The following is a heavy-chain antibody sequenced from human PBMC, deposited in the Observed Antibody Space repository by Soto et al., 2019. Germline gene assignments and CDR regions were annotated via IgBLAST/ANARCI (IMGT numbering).Heavy chain of an antibody. V-gene: IGHV3-30*03. CDR1: GCTFSGFG. J-gene: IGHJ6*02. CDR3: GRDIVQRYNGLGV. Sequence: PCGSLRLSCEASGCTFSGFGIHWVRQAPGKGLVWLAVITYDGTHQYYAEFVRGRFTISRENSKNAVFLQMKRRRVEDPAVYYCGRDIVQRYNGLGVLGQVTTVTVSS. CDR2: ITYDGTHQ. D-gene: IGHD1-20*01.